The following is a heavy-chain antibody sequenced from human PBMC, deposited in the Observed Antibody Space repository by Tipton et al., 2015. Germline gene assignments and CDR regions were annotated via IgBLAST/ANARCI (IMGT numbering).Heavy chain of an antibody. CDR3: ARDEGPAGVNRYYYYSGMDV. Sequence: TLSLTCTVSGGSISGYFWSWIRQPPGKGLEWMGNIHYTGRTKYNPTLNSRVTISLDTSKNQFSLKVSSVTAADTAVYYCARDEGPAGVNRYYYYSGMDVWGQGTTVTVSS. J-gene: IGHJ6*02. CDR2: IHYTGRT. V-gene: IGHV4-59*01. CDR1: GGSISGYF. D-gene: IGHD4-23*01.